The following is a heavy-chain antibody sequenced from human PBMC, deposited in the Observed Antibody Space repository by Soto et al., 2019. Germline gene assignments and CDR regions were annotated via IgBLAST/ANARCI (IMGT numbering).Heavy chain of an antibody. Sequence: GGSLRLSCAASGFTFSSYALHWVRQAPGKGLEYVSAISSDGRSTYYADSVKGRFTISRDNSKNTLFLQMGSLRAEDMAVYYCAARSCSSTACFNFDYWGLGSLVTVAS. CDR3: AARSCSSTACFNFDY. D-gene: IGHD2-2*01. CDR2: ISSDGRST. CDR1: GFTFSSYA. J-gene: IGHJ4*02. V-gene: IGHV3-64*02.